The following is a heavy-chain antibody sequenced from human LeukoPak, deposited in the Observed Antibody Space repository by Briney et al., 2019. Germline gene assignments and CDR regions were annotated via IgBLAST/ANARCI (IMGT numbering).Heavy chain of an antibody. V-gene: IGHV3-21*01. J-gene: IGHJ4*02. CDR1: GFTFSSYS. Sequence: GGSLRLSCAASGFTFSSYSTNWVRQAPGKGLEWVSSISSSSSYIYYADSVKGRFTISRDNAKNSLYLQMNSLRAEDTAVYYCARAGRYYGSGSWDYWGQGTLVTVSS. D-gene: IGHD3-10*01. CDR2: ISSSSSYI. CDR3: ARAGRYYGSGSWDY.